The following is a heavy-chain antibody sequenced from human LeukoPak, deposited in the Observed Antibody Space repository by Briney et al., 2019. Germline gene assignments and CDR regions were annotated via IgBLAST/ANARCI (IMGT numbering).Heavy chain of an antibody. CDR3: ATYRQVLLPFES. CDR2: VSGSGSST. D-gene: IGHD2-8*02. CDR1: GFTFSSYA. J-gene: IGHJ4*02. V-gene: IGHV3-23*01. Sequence: GGSLRLSCAASGFTFSSYAMSWVRQAPGKGLEWVSGVSGSGSSTYYADSVKGRFTISRDNSKSTLSLQMNSLRAEDTAIYYCATYRQVLLPFESWGQGTLVTVSS.